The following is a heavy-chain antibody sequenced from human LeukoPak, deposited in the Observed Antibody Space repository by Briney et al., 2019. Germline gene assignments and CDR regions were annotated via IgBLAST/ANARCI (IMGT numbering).Heavy chain of an antibody. J-gene: IGHJ5*02. CDR1: GGSISSYY. CDR3: ASAVDRELNWFDP. D-gene: IGHD1-26*01. Sequence: KPSETLSLTCTDSGGSISSYYWSWIRQPPGKGLEWIGYIYYSGSTNYNPSLKSRVTISVDTSKNQFSLKLSSVTAADTAVYYCASAVDRELNWFDPWGQGTLVTVSS. V-gene: IGHV4-59*01. CDR2: IYYSGST.